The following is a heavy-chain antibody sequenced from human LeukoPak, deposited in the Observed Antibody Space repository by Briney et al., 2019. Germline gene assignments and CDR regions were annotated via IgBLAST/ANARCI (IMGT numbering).Heavy chain of an antibody. V-gene: IGHV3-23*01. CDR1: GFTFSSYA. J-gene: IGHJ4*02. Sequence: GGSLKLSCAASGFTFSSYAMSWVRQAPGKGLEWVSAISGSGGSTYYADSVKGRFTISRDNSKNTLYLQMNSLRAEDTAVYYCATCLSSTSCILDYWGQGTLVTVSS. CDR2: ISGSGGST. CDR3: ATCLSSTSCILDY. D-gene: IGHD2-2*01.